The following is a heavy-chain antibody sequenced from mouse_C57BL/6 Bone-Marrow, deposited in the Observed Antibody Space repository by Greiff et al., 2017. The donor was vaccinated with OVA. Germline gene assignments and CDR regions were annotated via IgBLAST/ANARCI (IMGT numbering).Heavy chain of an antibody. Sequence: VQLQQSGPELVKPGASVKISCKASGYAFSSSWMNWVKQRPGKGLEWIGRIYPGDGDTNYNGKFKGKATLTADKSSSTAYMQLSSLTSEDSAVYLCARSYMRAWFAYWGQGTLVTVSA. CDR3: ARSYMRAWFAY. CDR2: IYPGDGDT. V-gene: IGHV1-82*01. D-gene: IGHD1-3*01. CDR1: GYAFSSSW. J-gene: IGHJ3*01.